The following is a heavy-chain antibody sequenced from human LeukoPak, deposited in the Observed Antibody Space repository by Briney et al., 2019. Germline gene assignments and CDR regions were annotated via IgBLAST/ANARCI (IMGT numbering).Heavy chain of an antibody. D-gene: IGHD3-10*02. Sequence: GGSLRLSCAASGFSFSTYAMNWVRQAPGKGLEWGSAISGSGFNTYYAHSVKGRVTISTDNPKNTLYLQMNSLGAEDTVLYYCAKDVRGYNRPFDYWGQGTLVTVSS. CDR1: GFSFSTYA. CDR3: AKDVRGYNRPFDY. CDR2: ISGSGFNT. V-gene: IGHV3-23*01. J-gene: IGHJ4*02.